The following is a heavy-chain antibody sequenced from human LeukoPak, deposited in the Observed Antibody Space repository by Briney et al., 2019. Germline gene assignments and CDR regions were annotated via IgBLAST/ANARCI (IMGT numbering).Heavy chain of an antibody. CDR2: ISSSSSTI. J-gene: IGHJ6*02. Sequence: GGSLRLSCAASGFTFSSYSMSWVRQAPGKGLEWVSYISSSSSTIYYADSVKGRFTISRDNAKNSLYLQMNSLRAEDTAVYYCARDGQQPYYYYGMDVWGQGTTVTVSS. CDR3: ARDGQQPYYYYGMDV. CDR1: GFTFSSYS. D-gene: IGHD6-13*01. V-gene: IGHV3-48*01.